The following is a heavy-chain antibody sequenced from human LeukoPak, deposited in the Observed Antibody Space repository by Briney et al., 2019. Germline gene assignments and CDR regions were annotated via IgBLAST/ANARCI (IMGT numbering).Heavy chain of an antibody. CDR3: ARHRYYYDSSGYYCQP. Sequence: PSETLSLTCTVSGASISSYYWSWIRQPPGKGLEWIGYIYYSGSTNYNPSLKSRVTISVDTSKNQFSLRLSSVTAADTAVYYCARHRYYYDSSGYYCQPWGQGTLVTVSS. CDR2: IYYSGST. D-gene: IGHD3-22*01. J-gene: IGHJ5*02. CDR1: GASISSYY. V-gene: IGHV4-59*01.